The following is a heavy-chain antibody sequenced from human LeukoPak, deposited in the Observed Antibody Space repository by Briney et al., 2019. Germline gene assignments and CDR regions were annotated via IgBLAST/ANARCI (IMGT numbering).Heavy chain of an antibody. D-gene: IGHD6-19*01. CDR3: ARMGHTSGWGDQDYYHYFYMDV. CDR1: GASISTYY. J-gene: IGHJ6*03. Sequence: PSETLSLTCTVSGASISTYYWTWIRQPPGKGLEWIAYMYTSGSTNYSPSLKRRATISADMSKNQFSLKLTSVTAADTAVYYCARMGHTSGWGDQDYYHYFYMDVWGKGTTVTVSS. CDR2: MYTSGST. V-gene: IGHV4-4*09.